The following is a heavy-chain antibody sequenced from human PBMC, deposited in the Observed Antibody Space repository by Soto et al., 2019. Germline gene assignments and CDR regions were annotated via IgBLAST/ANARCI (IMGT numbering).Heavy chain of an antibody. V-gene: IGHV3-74*01. J-gene: IGHJ3*02. CDR3: AKRRYQLLKVSRAFDI. CDR1: GFTFNTHW. D-gene: IGHD2-2*01. CDR2: INSDGSIT. Sequence: PGGSLRLSCAASGFTFNTHWMHWVRQAPGKGLVWVSRINSDGSITDYADSVKGRFSISRDNPRNTLYLQMNSLRPEDTAVYYCAKRRYQLLKVSRAFDIWGQGTMVTVSS.